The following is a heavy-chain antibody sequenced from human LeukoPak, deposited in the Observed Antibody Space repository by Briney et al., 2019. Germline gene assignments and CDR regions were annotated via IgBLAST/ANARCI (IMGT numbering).Heavy chain of an antibody. CDR1: GGSISSYY. V-gene: IGHV4-59*01. CDR3: ARQMATITERPIYFDY. CDR2: IYYSGST. D-gene: IGHD5-24*01. Sequence: SETLSLTCTVSGGSISSYYWSWIRQPPGKGLEWIGYIYYSGSTNYNPSLKSRVTISVDTSKNQFSLKLSSVTAADTAVYYCARQMATITERPIYFDYWGQGTLVTVSS. J-gene: IGHJ4*02.